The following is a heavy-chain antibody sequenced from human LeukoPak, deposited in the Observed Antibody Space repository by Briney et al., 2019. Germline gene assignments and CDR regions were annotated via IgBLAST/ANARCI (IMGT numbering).Heavy chain of an antibody. CDR1: GGSISSYY. J-gene: IGHJ4*02. Sequence: SETLSLTCTVSGGSISSYYWSWIRQPPGKGLEWIGYIYYSGSTNYNPSLKSRVSISVDTSKNQFPLRLNSVTAADTAVYYCARDRSAYDPYFDYWGQGTLVTVSS. D-gene: IGHD5-12*01. CDR3: ARDRSAYDPYFDY. CDR2: IYYSGST. V-gene: IGHV4-59*01.